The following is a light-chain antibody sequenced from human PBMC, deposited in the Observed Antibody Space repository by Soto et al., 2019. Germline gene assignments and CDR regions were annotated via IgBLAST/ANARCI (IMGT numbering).Light chain of an antibody. CDR1: QSVSSY. CDR3: QQRSNWLFT. Sequence: EIVLTQSPATLSLSPGERATLSCRASQSVSSYLAWYKQKPGQAPRLLIYDASNGATGIPARFSGSGSGTDFTLTISSLEPEDFAVYYCQQRSNWLFTFGPGTKVDIK. J-gene: IGKJ3*01. V-gene: IGKV3-11*01. CDR2: DAS.